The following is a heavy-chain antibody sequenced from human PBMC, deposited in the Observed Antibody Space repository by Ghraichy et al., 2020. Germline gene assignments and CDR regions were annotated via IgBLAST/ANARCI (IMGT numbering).Heavy chain of an antibody. CDR2: IRSKGNNYAT. Sequence: GGSLRLSCAASGFTFSDSAIHWVRQASGEGLEWVGRIRSKGNNYATAYGASVKDRFTFSRDDSKNTAYLQMNSLKTEDTAVYYCTASFGVDYYGMDVWGQGTAVTVSS. J-gene: IGHJ6*02. CDR3: TASFGVDYYGMDV. CDR1: GFTFSDSA. V-gene: IGHV3-73*01. D-gene: IGHD3-3*01.